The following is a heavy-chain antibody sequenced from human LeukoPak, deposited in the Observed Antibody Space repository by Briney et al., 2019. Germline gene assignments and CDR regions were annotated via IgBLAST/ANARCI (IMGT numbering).Heavy chain of an antibody. D-gene: IGHD5-24*01. CDR1: GFTFSNYG. Sequence: GGSLRLSCAASGFTFSNYGMDWVRQAPGKGLEWVSSISIGSNYIYYGDSVKGRFTISRDNAKKSLYLQMNSLRAEDTAVYYCARRWLQSYAFDIWGQGTMVTVSS. CDR3: ARRWLQSYAFDI. V-gene: IGHV3-21*01. CDR2: ISIGSNYI. J-gene: IGHJ3*02.